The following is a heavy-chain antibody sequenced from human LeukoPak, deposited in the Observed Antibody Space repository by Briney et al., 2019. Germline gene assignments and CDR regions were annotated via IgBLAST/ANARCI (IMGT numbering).Heavy chain of an antibody. CDR1: GFTFSSYS. V-gene: IGHV3-21*01. D-gene: IGHD2-15*01. J-gene: IGHJ4*02. Sequence: PGGSLRLSCAASGFTFSSYSMNWVRQAPGKGLEWVSSISSSSSYIYYADSVKGRFTISRDNAKNSLYLQMNSLRAEDTAVYYCARVGRGRPQSPLDYWGQETRATV. CDR3: ARVGRGRPQSPLDY. CDR2: ISSSSSYI.